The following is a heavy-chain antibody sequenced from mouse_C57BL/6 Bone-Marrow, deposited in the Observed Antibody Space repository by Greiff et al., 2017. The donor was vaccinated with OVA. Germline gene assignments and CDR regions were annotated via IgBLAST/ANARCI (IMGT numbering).Heavy chain of an antibody. CDR3: ARGGIYYGNSWFAY. D-gene: IGHD2-1*01. CDR1: GYTFTDYY. V-gene: IGHV1-19*01. J-gene: IGHJ3*01. CDR2: INPYNGGT. Sequence: VQLKQSGPVLVKPGASVKMSCKASGYTFTDYYMNWVKQSHGKSLEWIGVINPYNGGTSYNQKFKGKATLTVDKSSSTAYMELNSLTSEDSAVYDCARGGIYYGNSWFAYWGQGTLVTVSA.